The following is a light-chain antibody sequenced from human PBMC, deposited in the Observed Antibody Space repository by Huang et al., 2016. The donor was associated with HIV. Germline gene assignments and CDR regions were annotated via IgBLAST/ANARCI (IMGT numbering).Light chain of an antibody. CDR3: LQHNGHPLT. CDR1: QGISNR. V-gene: IGKV1-17*03. Sequence: DIQMTQSPSVMSASVGDRVTISCQASQGISNRLVWFQQKPGRVPKRLIHDASSLESGVPTRFIGSGSGTEFTLTINSLQPEDFATYYCLQHNGHPLTFGGGTRVEIK. CDR2: DAS. J-gene: IGKJ4*01.